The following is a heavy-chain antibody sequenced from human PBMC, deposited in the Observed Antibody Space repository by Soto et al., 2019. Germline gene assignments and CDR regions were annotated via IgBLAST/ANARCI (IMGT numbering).Heavy chain of an antibody. Sequence: QITLKESGPTRVKPTQTLTLTCTFSGFSLTSRPVGVAWIRQPPGKALEWLAVIYWDNDKRYSPSLRNRLTTAMXXSXNXXVLTMAYMDPVDTPTYFCAHRGDMNGNWDQGYLDHWGPGALVTVSS. CDR1: GFSLTSRPVG. CDR3: AHRGDMNGNWDQGYLDH. V-gene: IGHV2-5*02. CDR2: IYWDNDK. D-gene: IGHD2-8*01. J-gene: IGHJ4*02.